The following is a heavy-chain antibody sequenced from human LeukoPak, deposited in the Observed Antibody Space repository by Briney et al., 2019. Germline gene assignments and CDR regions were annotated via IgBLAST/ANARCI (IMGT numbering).Heavy chain of an antibody. D-gene: IGHD3-10*01. Sequence: SETLSLTCTVSGGSISSSSYYWGWIRQPPGKGLEWIGSIYYSGSTYYNPSLKSRVTISVDTSKNQFSLKLSSVTAADTAVYYCASQLTYYYGSGSYYGAYYFDYWGQGTLVTVSS. CDR3: ASQLTYYYGSGSYYGAYYFDY. CDR2: IYYSGST. CDR1: GGSISSSSYY. J-gene: IGHJ4*02. V-gene: IGHV4-39*01.